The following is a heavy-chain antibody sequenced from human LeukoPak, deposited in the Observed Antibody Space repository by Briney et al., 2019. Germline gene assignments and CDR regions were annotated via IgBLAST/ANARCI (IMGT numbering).Heavy chain of an antibody. CDR1: GGSISSYY. CDR3: ARVTAGGSYYEDDYYYYMDV. V-gene: IGHV4-59*12. J-gene: IGHJ6*03. D-gene: IGHD1-26*01. Sequence: SETLSLTCTVSGGSISSYYWSWIRQPPGKGLEWIGYIYYSGSTNYNPSLKSRVTISVDTSKNQFSLKLSSVTAADTAVYYCARVTAGGSYYEDDYYYYMDVWGKGTTVTISS. CDR2: IYYSGST.